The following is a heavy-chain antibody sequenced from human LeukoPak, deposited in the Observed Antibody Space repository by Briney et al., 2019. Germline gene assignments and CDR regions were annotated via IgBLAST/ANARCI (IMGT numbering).Heavy chain of an antibody. V-gene: IGHV4-39*07. CDR1: GGSISSSSYY. J-gene: IGHJ3*02. CDR3: ASPNTEDGFDI. CDR2: IYYSGGT. Sequence: PSETLSLTCTVSGGSISSSSYYWGWIRQPPGKGLEWIGSIYYSGGTYYNPSLKSRVTISLDTSKNQFSLKLSSVTAADTAVYYCASPNTEDGFDIWGQGTMVTVSS. D-gene: IGHD2-8*01.